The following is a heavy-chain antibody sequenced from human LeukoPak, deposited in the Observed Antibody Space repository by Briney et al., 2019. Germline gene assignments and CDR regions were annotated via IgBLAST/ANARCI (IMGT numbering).Heavy chain of an antibody. V-gene: IGHV1-2*02. CDR2: INPNSGGT. Sequence: ASVKVSCKASGYTFTGYHMHWVRQAPGQGLEWMGWINPNSGGTNYAQKFQGRVTMTRDTSISTAYMELSRLRSDDTAVYYCARVPATYSYGLAVDYWGQGTLVTVSS. CDR1: GYTFTGYH. CDR3: ARVPATYSYGLAVDY. J-gene: IGHJ4*02. D-gene: IGHD5-18*01.